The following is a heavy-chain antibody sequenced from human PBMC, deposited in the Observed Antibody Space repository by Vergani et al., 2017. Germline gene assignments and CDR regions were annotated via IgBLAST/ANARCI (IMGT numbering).Heavy chain of an antibody. D-gene: IGHD3-22*01. CDR1: GYSFTSYW. CDR2: IDPSDSYT. V-gene: IGHV5-10-1*03. CDR3: AIQHPYYYDSSGYYYYYYGMDV. J-gene: IGHJ6*02. Sequence: EVQLVQSGAEVKKPGESLRISCKGSGYSFTSYWISWVRQMPGKGLEWMGRIDPSDSYTNYSPSFQGHVTISADKSISTAYLQWSSLKASDTAMYYCAIQHPYYYDSSGYYYYYYGMDVWGQGTTVTVSS.